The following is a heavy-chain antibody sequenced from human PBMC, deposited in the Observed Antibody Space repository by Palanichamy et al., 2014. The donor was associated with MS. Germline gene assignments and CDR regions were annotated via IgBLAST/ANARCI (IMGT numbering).Heavy chain of an antibody. CDR3: ARCFKSLSSSSWYFDL. V-gene: IGHV4-34*01. D-gene: IGHD6-13*01. Sequence: QLQQWGGRTVEAFGDPVPHLRCLWWVRSVVTTGAGSASPHGRGVEWIGEINHSGSTNYNPSLKSRVTISVDTSKNQFSLKLSSVTAADTAVYYCARCFKSLSSSSWYFDLWGRGTLVTVSS. CDR2: INHSGST. CDR1: WVRSVVTT. J-gene: IGHJ2*01.